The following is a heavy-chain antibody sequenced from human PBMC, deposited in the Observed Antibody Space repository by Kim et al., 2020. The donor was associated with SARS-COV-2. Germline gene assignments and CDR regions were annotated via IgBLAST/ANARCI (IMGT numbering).Heavy chain of an antibody. CDR2: ISGSGGST. V-gene: IGHV3-23*01. CDR1: GFTFSSYA. D-gene: IGHD5-18*01. Sequence: GGSLRLSCAASGFTFSSYAMSWVRQAPGKGLEWVSAISGSGGSTYYTDSVKGRFTISRDNSKNTLYLQMNSLRAEDTAVYYCASVDTAMDNNYYYGMDVWGQGTTVTVSS. J-gene: IGHJ6*02. CDR3: ASVDTAMDNNYYYGMDV.